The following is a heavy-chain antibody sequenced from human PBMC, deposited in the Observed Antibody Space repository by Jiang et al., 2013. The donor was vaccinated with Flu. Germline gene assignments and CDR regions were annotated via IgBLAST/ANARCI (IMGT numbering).Heavy chain of an antibody. CDR3: SGRSGLIWVGSRYGVDV. CDR2: MYTSGGT. J-gene: IGHJ6*02. CDR1: GGSISINNFY. Sequence: GSGLVKPSQTLSLTCTVSGGSISINNFYWSWIRQPAGKRLEWIGHMYTSGGTNYNPSLKSRVTISVATSKKQFSLRLNSVTAADTGVYYCSGRSGLIWVGSRYGVDVVGPRDHGHRLL. V-gene: IGHV4-61*02. D-gene: IGHD3-10*01.